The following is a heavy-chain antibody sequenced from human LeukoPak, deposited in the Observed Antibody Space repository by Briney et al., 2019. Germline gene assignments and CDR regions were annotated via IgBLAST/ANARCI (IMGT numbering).Heavy chain of an antibody. CDR1: GFTFSSYS. CDR2: ISSSSSYI. D-gene: IGHD5-24*01. J-gene: IGHJ3*02. V-gene: IGHV3-21*01. CDR3: ARATVEMATFDAFDI. Sequence: GGSLRLSCAASGFTFSSYSMNWVRQAPGKGLEWVSSISSSSSYIYYADSVKGRFTISRDNAKSSLYLQMNSLRAEDTAVYYCARATVEMATFDAFDIWGQGTMVTVSS.